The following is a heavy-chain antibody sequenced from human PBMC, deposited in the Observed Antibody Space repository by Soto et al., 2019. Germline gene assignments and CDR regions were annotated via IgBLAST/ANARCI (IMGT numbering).Heavy chain of an antibody. V-gene: IGHV4-31*03. CDR3: ARESNIVATVRVGYFDY. J-gene: IGHJ4*02. CDR2: IYYSGST. Sequence: QVQLQESGPGLVKPSQTLSLTCTVSGGSISSGGYYWSWIRQHPGKGLEWIGYIYYSGSTYYNPSLKSRVTISVDTSKNQFSLKLSSVTAADTAVYYCARESNIVATVRVGYFDYWGQGTLVTVSS. D-gene: IGHD5-12*01. CDR1: GGSISSGGYY.